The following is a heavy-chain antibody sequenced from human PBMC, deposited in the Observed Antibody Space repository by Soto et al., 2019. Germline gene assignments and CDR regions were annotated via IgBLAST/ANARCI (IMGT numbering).Heavy chain of an antibody. V-gene: IGHV3-7*01. J-gene: IGHJ4*02. CDR3: ATIYCSGGSCYYFDY. CDR2: INEHGSDK. D-gene: IGHD2-15*01. CDR1: GFTFSSYW. Sequence: GGSLRLSCAASGFTFSSYWMSWVRQAPGKGLEWVANINEHGSDKYYVDSVKGRFTISRDKARNSHYLQMNSLSAEDTAVYYCATIYCSGGSCYYFDYWGQGTLVTVSS.